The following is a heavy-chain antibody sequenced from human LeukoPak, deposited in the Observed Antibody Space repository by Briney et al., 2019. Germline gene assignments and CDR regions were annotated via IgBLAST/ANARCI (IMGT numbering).Heavy chain of an antibody. CDR2: INWNGGST. CDR3: ARVRTAVAGPIYYYYMDV. CDR1: GFTFDDYG. V-gene: IGHV3-20*04. D-gene: IGHD6-19*01. J-gene: IGHJ6*03. Sequence: GGSLRLSCAASGFTFDDYGMSWVRQAPGKGLEWVSGINWNGGSTVYADSVKGRFTISRDNAKNSLYLQMNSLRAEDTALYYCARVRTAVAGPIYYYYMDVWGKGTTVTVSS.